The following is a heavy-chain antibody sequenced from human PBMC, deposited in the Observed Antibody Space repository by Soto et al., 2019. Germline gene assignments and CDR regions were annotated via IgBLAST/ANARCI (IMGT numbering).Heavy chain of an antibody. Sequence: ASVKVSCKAPGDTFTSYYLNWVRQAPGQGPEWMGVINPQGGSTKYAQKFQGRVTMTRDTSITTVYMELKNLRPDDTAVYYCGRGRSGQIVVFYWGQGTPVTVSS. D-gene: IGHD1-26*01. V-gene: IGHV1-46*01. CDR3: GRGRSGQIVVFY. J-gene: IGHJ4*02. CDR1: GDTFTSYY. CDR2: INPQGGST.